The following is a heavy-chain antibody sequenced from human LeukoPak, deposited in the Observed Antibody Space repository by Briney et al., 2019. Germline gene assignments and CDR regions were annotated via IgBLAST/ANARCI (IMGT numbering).Heavy chain of an antibody. CDR2: IYHSGST. D-gene: IGHD3-3*01. J-gene: IGHJ4*02. V-gene: IGHV4-30-2*01. CDR1: GGSISSGGYY. Sequence: SQSLSLTCTVSGGSISSGGYYWSWIRQPPGKGLEWIGSIYHSGSTYYNPSLKSRVTISVDRSKNQFSLKLSSVTAADTAVYYCARTGFWSGSAAFDYWGQGTLVTVSS. CDR3: ARTGFWSGSAAFDY.